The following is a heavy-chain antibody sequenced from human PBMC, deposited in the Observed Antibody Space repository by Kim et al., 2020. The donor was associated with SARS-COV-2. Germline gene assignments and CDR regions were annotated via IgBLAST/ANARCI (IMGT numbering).Heavy chain of an antibody. V-gene: IGHV3-21*01. CDR2: ISSSSSYI. CDR3: ARGKGTAMEHGYYGMDV. J-gene: IGHJ6*02. CDR1: GFTFSSYS. Sequence: GGSLRLSCAASGFTFSSYSMNWVRQAPGKGLEWVSSISSSSSYIYYADSVKGRFTISRDNAKNSLYLQMNSLRAEDTAVYYCARGKGTAMEHGYYGMDVWGQGTTVTVSS. D-gene: IGHD5-18*01.